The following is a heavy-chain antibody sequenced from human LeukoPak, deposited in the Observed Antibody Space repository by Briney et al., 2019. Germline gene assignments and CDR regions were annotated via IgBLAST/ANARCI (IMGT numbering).Heavy chain of an antibody. Sequence: GGSLRLPCAASGFTFSSYEMNWVRQAPGKGLEWVSYISSSGSTIYYADSVKGRFTISRDNAKNSLYLQMNSLRAEDTAVYYCAVPPDSSGYYRWGQGTLVTVSS. CDR2: ISSSGSTI. CDR1: GFTFSSYE. J-gene: IGHJ4*02. V-gene: IGHV3-48*03. D-gene: IGHD3-22*01. CDR3: AVPPDSSGYYR.